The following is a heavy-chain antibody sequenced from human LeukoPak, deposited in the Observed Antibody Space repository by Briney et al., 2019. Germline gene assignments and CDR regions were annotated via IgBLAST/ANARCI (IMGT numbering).Heavy chain of an antibody. CDR2: IYYSGST. V-gene: IGHV4-59*01. D-gene: IGHD5-24*01. Sequence: SETLSLTCTVSGGSISHYSWNWIRQPPGKGLEWIGYIYYSGSTNYNPSLKSRVTISVDTSKNQFSLKLSSVTAADTAVYYCARRWDYFDYWGQGTLVTVSS. CDR1: GGSISHYS. J-gene: IGHJ4*02. CDR3: ARRWDYFDY.